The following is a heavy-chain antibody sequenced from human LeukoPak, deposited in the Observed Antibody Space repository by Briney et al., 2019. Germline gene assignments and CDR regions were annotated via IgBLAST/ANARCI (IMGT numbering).Heavy chain of an antibody. V-gene: IGHV1-69*05. D-gene: IGHD4-23*01. CDR3: ASPELPPPDYGGNCGDAFDI. CDR2: IIPIFGTA. Sequence: ASVKVSCKASGGTFSSYAISWVRQAPGQGLEWMGGIIPIFGTANYAQKFQGRVTITTDESTSTAYMELSSLRSEDTAVYYCASPELPPPDYGGNCGDAFDIWFQGTMVIVTS. CDR1: GGTFSSYA. J-gene: IGHJ3*02.